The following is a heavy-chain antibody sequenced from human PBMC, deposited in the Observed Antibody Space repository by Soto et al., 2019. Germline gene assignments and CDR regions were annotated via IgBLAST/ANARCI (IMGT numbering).Heavy chain of an antibody. CDR3: ARVGFGSTGWGGDFDY. CDR2: ISISSTK. J-gene: IGHJ4*02. CDR1: GFTFSNYN. V-gene: IGHV3-48*02. D-gene: IGHD6-19*01. Sequence: VQLVEAGGGLVQPGGSLGLSCAASGFTFSNYNMNWVRQAPGKGLEWLSYISISSTKYYADSVKGRFTISRDNAKNSLYLQMNSVRDEDTAVYYCARVGFGSTGWGGDFDYWGQGTLVTVSS.